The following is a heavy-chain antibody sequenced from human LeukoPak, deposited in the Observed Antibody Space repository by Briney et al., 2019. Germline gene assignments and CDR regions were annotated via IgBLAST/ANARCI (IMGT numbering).Heavy chain of an antibody. D-gene: IGHD6-19*01. V-gene: IGHV3-53*01. CDR2: IYSGGST. CDR3: AREPVAAPGAFDI. J-gene: IGHJ3*02. CDR1: GFTVSSNY. Sequence: GGSLRLSYAASGFTVSSNYMSWVRQAPGKGLEWVSVIYSGGSTYYADSVKGRFTISRDNSKNTLYLQMNSLRAEDTAVYHCAREPVAAPGAFDIWGQGTMVTVSS.